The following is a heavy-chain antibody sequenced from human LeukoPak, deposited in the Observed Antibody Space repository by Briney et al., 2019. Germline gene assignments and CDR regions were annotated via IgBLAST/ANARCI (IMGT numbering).Heavy chain of an antibody. CDR3: ARDADAQLLHGTYYYGMDV. CDR2: IIPILGIA. J-gene: IGHJ6*02. D-gene: IGHD2-2*01. V-gene: IGHV1-69*04. CDR1: GGTFSSYA. Sequence: SVKVSCKASGGTFSSYAISWVRQAPGQGLEWMGRIIPILGIANYAQKFQGRVTITADKSTSTAYMELSSLRSEDTAVYYCARDADAQLLHGTYYYGMDVWGQGTTVTVSS.